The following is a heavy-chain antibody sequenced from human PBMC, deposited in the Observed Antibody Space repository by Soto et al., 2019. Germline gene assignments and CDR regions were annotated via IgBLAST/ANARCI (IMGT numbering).Heavy chain of an antibody. J-gene: IGHJ6*03. CDR1: GDTLKTFD. CDR2: ITTHNGDT. D-gene: IGHD1-1*01. Sequence: QVQLVQSGAEVKRPGASVKVSCKASGDTLKTFDVSWVRQAPGQGPEWMAWITTHNGDTNFAQKFRGRVSLTADTSAATAFMELRNLRSDDTGVYFCARFNFTREGDNYYYYMDVWGQGTTVTVS. CDR3: ARFNFTREGDNYYYYMDV. V-gene: IGHV1-18*04.